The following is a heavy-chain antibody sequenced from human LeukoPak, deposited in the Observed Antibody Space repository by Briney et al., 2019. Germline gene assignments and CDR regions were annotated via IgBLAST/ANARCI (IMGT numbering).Heavy chain of an antibody. J-gene: IGHJ6*03. V-gene: IGHV4-59*11. CDR2: IYYSGST. CDR3: ARISSSSWHYYYMDV. D-gene: IGHD6-6*01. CDR1: GGSISSHY. Sequence: SETLSLTCTVSGGSISSHYWSWIRQPPGKGLEWIGYIYYSGSTNYNPSLKSRVTISVDTSKNQFSLKLSSVTAADTAVYYCARISSSSWHYYYMDVWGKGTTVTVSS.